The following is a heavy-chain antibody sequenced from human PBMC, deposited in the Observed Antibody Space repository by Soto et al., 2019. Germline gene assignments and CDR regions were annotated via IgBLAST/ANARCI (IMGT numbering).Heavy chain of an antibody. D-gene: IGHD5-18*01. J-gene: IGHJ4*02. Sequence: QVQLVESGGGVVQPGKSLRLSCTASGFTFSTYGMHWVRQAPGKGLEWVAVIWYDGSNKYHGDSLKGRFTISRDNSKNTLYLQMNNLRAEDTAVYYCGRDAAWGDTAVVDSWGQGTLVTVSS. CDR2: IWYDGSNK. CDR1: GFTFSTYG. CDR3: GRDAAWGDTAVVDS. V-gene: IGHV3-33*01.